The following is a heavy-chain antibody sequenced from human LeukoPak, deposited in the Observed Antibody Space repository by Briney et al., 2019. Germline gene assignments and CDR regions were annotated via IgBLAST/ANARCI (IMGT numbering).Heavy chain of an antibody. CDR3: ARGQLLWFGELSWTPPYGMDV. V-gene: IGHV7-4-1*02. Sequence: SVKVSCKASGYTFTSYAMNWVRQAPGQGLEWMGWINTNTGNPTYAQGFTGRFVFSLDTSVSTAYLQISSLKAEDTAVYYCARGQLLWFGELSWTPPYGMDVWGQGTTVTVSS. CDR1: GYTFTSYA. D-gene: IGHD3-10*01. CDR2: INTNTGNP. J-gene: IGHJ6*02.